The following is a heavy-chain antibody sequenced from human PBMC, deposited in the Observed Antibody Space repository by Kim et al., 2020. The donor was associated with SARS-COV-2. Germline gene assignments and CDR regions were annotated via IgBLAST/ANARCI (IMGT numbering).Heavy chain of an antibody. D-gene: IGHD6-19*01. Sequence: SGPTLVNPTQTLTLTCTFSGFSLSTSGMCVSWIRQPPGKALEWLALIDWDDDKYYSTSLKTRLTISKDTSKNQVVLTMTNMDPVDTATYYCARILFYGGWYYFDYWGQGTLVTVSS. V-gene: IGHV2-70*01. CDR2: IDWDDDK. CDR3: ARILFYGGWYYFDY. J-gene: IGHJ4*02. CDR1: GFSLSTSGMC.